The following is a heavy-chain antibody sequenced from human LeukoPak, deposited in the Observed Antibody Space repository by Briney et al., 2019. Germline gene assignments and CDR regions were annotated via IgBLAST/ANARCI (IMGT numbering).Heavy chain of an antibody. Sequence: ASVKVSCKASTYTFTRYGISWVRQAPGQGLEWMGWISGYNGNTNYAQKLQGRVTMTTDTSTSTAYMELRSLRSDDTAVYYCARGDGSGSYKSVDYWGQGTLVTVSS. CDR3: ARGDGSGSYKSVDY. CDR2: ISGYNGNT. J-gene: IGHJ4*02. CDR1: TYTFTRYG. D-gene: IGHD3-10*01. V-gene: IGHV1-18*01.